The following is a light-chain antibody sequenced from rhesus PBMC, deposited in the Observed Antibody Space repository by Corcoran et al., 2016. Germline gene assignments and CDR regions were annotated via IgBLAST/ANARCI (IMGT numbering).Light chain of an antibody. CDR2: YAS. CDR3: KKYNDWPFT. J-gene: IGKJ3*01. CDR1: QSVGST. V-gene: IGKV3-24*04. Sequence: ETVMMQSPATLSLSPGERATLSCRASQSVGSTLAWYQQKPGPAPRPLIYYASSRATGTPDRFSGRCSGTEFPLTISNLEPEDVGVYYWKKYNDWPFTFGPRTKLDIK.